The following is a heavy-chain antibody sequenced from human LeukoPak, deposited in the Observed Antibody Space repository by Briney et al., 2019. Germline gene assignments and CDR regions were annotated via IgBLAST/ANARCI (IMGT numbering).Heavy chain of an antibody. D-gene: IGHD3-22*01. CDR2: INHSGST. CDR1: GGSFSGYY. Sequence: SETLSLTCAVYGGSFSGYYWSWIRQPPGKGLEWIGEINHSGSTNYNPSLKSRVTISVDTSKNQFSLKLSSVTAADTAVYYSARGFNYYDSSGQEEAFDYWGQGTLVTVSS. V-gene: IGHV4-34*01. J-gene: IGHJ4*02. CDR3: ARGFNYYDSSGQEEAFDY.